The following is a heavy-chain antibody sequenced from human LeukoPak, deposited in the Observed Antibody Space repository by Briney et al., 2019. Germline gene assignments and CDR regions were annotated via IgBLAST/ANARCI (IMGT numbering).Heavy chain of an antibody. CDR3: AKARLSDIVVVPAATLDY. D-gene: IGHD2-2*01. V-gene: IGHV3-7*01. CDR2: IKQDGSEK. Sequence: GGSLRLSCAASGFTFSSYWMSWVRQAPGKGLEWVANIKQDGSEKYYVDSVKGRFTISRDNAKNSLYLQMNSLRAEDTAVYYCAKARLSDIVVVPAATLDYWGQGTLVTVSS. CDR1: GFTFSSYW. J-gene: IGHJ4*02.